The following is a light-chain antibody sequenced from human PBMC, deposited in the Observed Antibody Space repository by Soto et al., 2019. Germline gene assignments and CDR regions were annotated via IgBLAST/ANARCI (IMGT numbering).Light chain of an antibody. CDR1: QSLLHSNGHTY. CDR3: MQALQTPS. V-gene: IGKV2-28*01. J-gene: IGKJ4*01. Sequence: DIVMTQSPLSLPVTPGEPASISCRSSQSLLHSNGHTYLDWYLQKPGQSPQLLVYLVSNRASGVPDRFSGRGSGTDFTPKSSRVEAEDVGVYYCMQALQTPSFGGGTKVEIK. CDR2: LVS.